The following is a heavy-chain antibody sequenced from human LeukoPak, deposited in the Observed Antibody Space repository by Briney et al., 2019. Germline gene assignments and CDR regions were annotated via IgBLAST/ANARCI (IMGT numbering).Heavy chain of an antibody. CDR3: ARAAPYYYDSSGYSAFDS. V-gene: IGHV3-48*02. J-gene: IGHJ3*02. CDR1: GFTFRSYS. CDR2: ISSTSSTI. D-gene: IGHD3-22*01. Sequence: GGSLRLSCAASGFTFRSYSMHWVRQAPRKGLEWVSYISSTSSTIYYADSVKGRFTISRDNAKNSLYLQMNSLRDEDTAVYYCARAAPYYYDSSGYSAFDSWGQGTMVTVSA.